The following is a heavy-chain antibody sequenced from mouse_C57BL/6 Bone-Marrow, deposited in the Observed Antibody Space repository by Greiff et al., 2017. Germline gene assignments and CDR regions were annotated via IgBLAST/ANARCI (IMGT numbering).Heavy chain of an antibody. CDR3: ARWDYYGSSYDWYFDV. V-gene: IGHV1-81*01. D-gene: IGHD1-1*01. CDR1: GYTFTSYG. J-gene: IGHJ1*03. CDR2: IYPRSGNT. Sequence: QVQLKQSGAELARPGASVKLSCKASGYTFTSYGISWVKQRTGQGLEWIGEIYPRSGNTYYNEKFKGKATLTADKSSSTAYMELRSLTSEDSAVYFCARWDYYGSSYDWYFDVWGTGTTVTVSS.